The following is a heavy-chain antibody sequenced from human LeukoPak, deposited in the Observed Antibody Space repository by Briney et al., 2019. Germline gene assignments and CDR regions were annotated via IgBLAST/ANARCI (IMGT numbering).Heavy chain of an antibody. V-gene: IGHV1-69*06. D-gene: IGHD3-3*01. CDR1: GGTFSSDA. Sequence: SVKVSCKSSGGTFSSDAINWVRQAPGQGLEWMGGIIPVFGTSNFAQKFQGRITITADKSTSTAYMELSSLRSEDTAVYYCARDPRSLNYYFWSGYYGSCFFDYWGQGTLVTVSS. CDR3: ARDPRSLNYYFWSGYYGSCFFDY. J-gene: IGHJ4*02. CDR2: IIPVFGTS.